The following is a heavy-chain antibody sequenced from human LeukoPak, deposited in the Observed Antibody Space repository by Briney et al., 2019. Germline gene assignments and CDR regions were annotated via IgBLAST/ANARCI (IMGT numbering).Heavy chain of an antibody. J-gene: IGHJ4*02. V-gene: IGHV3-23*01. CDR2: ISGSGGST. CDR1: GFTFSSYA. D-gene: IGHD6-13*01. Sequence: PGGSLRLSCAASGFTFSSYAMSWVRQAPGKGLEWVSAISGSGGSTYYADSVKGRFTISRDNSKNTLYLQMNSLRPEDTAVYYCARDYRAAAALDYWGQGTLVTVCS. CDR3: ARDYRAAAALDY.